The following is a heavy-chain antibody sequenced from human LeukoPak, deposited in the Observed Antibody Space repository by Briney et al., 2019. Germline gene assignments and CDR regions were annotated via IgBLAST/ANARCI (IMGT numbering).Heavy chain of an antibody. D-gene: IGHD3-10*01. CDR2: INHSGST. J-gene: IGHJ5*02. CDR1: GGSFSGYY. V-gene: IGHV4-34*01. CDR3: ARAVRITMVRGVKRGVWFDP. Sequence: SETLSLTCAVYGGSFSGYYWSWIRQPPGKGLEWIGEINHSGSTNYNPSLKSRVTISVDTSKNQFSLKLSSVTAADTAVYYCARAVRITMVRGVKRGVWFDPWGQGTLVTVSS.